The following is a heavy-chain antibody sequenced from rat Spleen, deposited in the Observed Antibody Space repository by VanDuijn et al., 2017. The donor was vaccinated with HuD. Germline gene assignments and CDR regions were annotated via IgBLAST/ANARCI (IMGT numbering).Heavy chain of an antibody. J-gene: IGHJ2*01. Sequence: EVQLVESGGDLVQPGRSLKLSCAASGFIFSNYDMAWVRQAPTKGLEWVASISTGGGNTYYRDSVKGRFTISRDNAKSTLYLQMDSLRSEDTATYYCARLRYYDGSYYYGYTDYFDYWGQGVMVTVSS. CDR3: ARLRYYDGSYYYGYTDYFDY. V-gene: IGHV5-25*01. CDR2: ISTGGGNT. CDR1: GFIFSNYD. D-gene: IGHD1-12*02.